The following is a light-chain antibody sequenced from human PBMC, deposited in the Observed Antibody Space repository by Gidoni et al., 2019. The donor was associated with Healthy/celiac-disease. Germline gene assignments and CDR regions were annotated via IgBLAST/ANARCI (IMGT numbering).Light chain of an antibody. CDR3: QKYNSAPPFT. V-gene: IGKV1-27*01. CDR2: AAS. J-gene: IGKJ3*01. Sequence: DLQMTQSPSSLSASVGDRVTITRRASQGISKYLAWYQQKPGKVPKLLIYAASTLQSGVPSRFSGSGSGTDFTLTISSLQPEDVATYYCQKYNSAPPFTFGPGTKVDIK. CDR1: QGISKY.